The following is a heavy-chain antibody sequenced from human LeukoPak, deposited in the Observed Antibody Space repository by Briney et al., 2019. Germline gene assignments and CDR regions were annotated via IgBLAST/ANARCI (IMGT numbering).Heavy chain of an antibody. Sequence: GGSLRLPCAASGFTFSSYWMSWVRQAPGKGLEWVANIKQDGSGKYYVDSVKGRFTISRDNAKNSLYLQMNSLRAEDTAVYYCARDGGMDYYMDVWGKGTTVTVSS. J-gene: IGHJ6*03. CDR3: ARDGGMDYYMDV. CDR2: IKQDGSGK. V-gene: IGHV3-7*01. D-gene: IGHD1-26*01. CDR1: GFTFSSYW.